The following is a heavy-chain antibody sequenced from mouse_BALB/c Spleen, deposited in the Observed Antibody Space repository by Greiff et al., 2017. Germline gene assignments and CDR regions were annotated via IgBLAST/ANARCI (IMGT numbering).Heavy chain of an antibody. CDR1: GYTFTSYW. V-gene: IGHV1-5*01. D-gene: IGHD2-4*01. Sequence: VQLQQSGTVLARPGASVKMSCKASGYTFTSYWMHWVKQRPGQGLEWIGAIYPGNSDTSYNQKFKGKAKLTAVTSTSTAYMELSSLTNEDSAVYYCTRCGITSAWFAYWGQGTLVTVSA. J-gene: IGHJ3*01. CDR3: TRCGITSAWFAY. CDR2: IYPGNSDT.